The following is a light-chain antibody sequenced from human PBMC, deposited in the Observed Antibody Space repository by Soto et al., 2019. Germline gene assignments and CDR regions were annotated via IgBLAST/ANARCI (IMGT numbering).Light chain of an antibody. V-gene: IGKV3D-20*02. J-gene: IGKJ5*01. CDR3: QQRSNWPIT. CDR2: GAS. Sequence: EIVLTQSPGTLSLSPGERDTLSCRASQSVSSSYLAWYQQKPGQAPRLLFYGASNRATAIPDRFSGSGFGTDFTLTITRLEPEDFAVYYCQQRSNWPITFGQGTRLEIK. CDR1: QSVSSSY.